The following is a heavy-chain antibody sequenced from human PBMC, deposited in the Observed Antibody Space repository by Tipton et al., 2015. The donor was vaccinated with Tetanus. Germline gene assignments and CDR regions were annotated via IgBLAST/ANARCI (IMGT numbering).Heavy chain of an antibody. CDR2: INHSGST. Sequence: LSCAVYGGSFSGYYWSWIRQPPGKGLEWIGEINHSGSTNYNPSLKSRVTISVDTSKNQFSLKLSSVTAADTAVYYCARGLITFGGVITGWGQGTLVTVSS. V-gene: IGHV4-34*01. J-gene: IGHJ4*02. D-gene: IGHD3-16*02. CDR3: ARGLITFGGVITG. CDR1: GGSFSGYY.